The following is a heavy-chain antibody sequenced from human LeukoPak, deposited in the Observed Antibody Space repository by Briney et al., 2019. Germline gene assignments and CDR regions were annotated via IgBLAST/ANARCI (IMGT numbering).Heavy chain of an antibody. CDR3: ARVVAAAGTRHFDP. J-gene: IGHJ5*02. V-gene: IGHV4-31*03. D-gene: IGHD6-13*01. CDR1: GGSISSGGYY. Sequence: SETLSLTCTVSGGSISSGGYYWSWIRQHPGKGLEWIGYIYYSGSTYYNPSLKSRVNISVDTSKNQFSLKLSSVTAADTAVYYCARVVAAAGTRHFDPWGQGTLVTVSS. CDR2: IYYSGST.